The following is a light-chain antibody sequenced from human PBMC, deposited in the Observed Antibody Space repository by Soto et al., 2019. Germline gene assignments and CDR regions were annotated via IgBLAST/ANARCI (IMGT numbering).Light chain of an antibody. Sequence: QSALTQPASVSGSPGQSITISCTGTSSDVGGYNYVSWYQQYPGKAPKLMIYEVSNRPSGVSTRFSGSKSGNTASLTISGLQTQDEAAYYCSSYTSGSTYVFGNGTKVTVL. J-gene: IGLJ1*01. CDR2: EVS. CDR3: SSYTSGSTYV. CDR1: SSDVGGYNY. V-gene: IGLV2-14*01.